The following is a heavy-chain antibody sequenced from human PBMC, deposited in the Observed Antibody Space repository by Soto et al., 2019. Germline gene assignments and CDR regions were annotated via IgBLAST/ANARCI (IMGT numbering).Heavy chain of an antibody. CDR2: ISAHSGNT. D-gene: IGHD1-7*01. J-gene: IGHJ3*02. Sequence: QVQVVQSGTEVKEPGGSVKVSCKASGYTFSTYGITWVRQAPGRGLEWMGWISAHSGNTKYAQKFQGRVTMATDASTSTAYMELRSLRSDDTAVYYCARDLFSLELYPPGAFDIWGQGTMVTVSS. V-gene: IGHV1-18*01. CDR1: GYTFSTYG. CDR3: ARDLFSLELYPPGAFDI.